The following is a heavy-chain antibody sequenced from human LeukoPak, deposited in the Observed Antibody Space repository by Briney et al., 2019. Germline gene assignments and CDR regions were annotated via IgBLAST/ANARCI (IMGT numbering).Heavy chain of an antibody. Sequence: RGSLRLSCAASGFTFSSYAMHWVRQAPGKGLEWVAVISYDGSNKYYADSVKGRFTISRDNSKNTLYLQMNSLRAEDTAVHYCARGLRTVYYDSSGYSYWGQGTLVTVSS. CDR2: ISYDGSNK. J-gene: IGHJ4*02. CDR3: ARGLRTVYYDSSGYSY. V-gene: IGHV3-30-3*01. CDR1: GFTFSSYA. D-gene: IGHD3-22*01.